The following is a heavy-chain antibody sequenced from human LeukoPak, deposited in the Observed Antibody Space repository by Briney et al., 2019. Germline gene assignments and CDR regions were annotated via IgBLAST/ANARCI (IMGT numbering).Heavy chain of an antibody. V-gene: IGHV3-21*01. CDR1: GFTFSSYS. D-gene: IGHD1-1*01. CDR3: ARAPTNWNDAFDI. Sequence: GGSLRLSCAASGFTFSSYSMNWVRQAPGKGLEWVSSISSSSSYIYYADSVKGRFTISRDNAKNSLYLQMNSLRAEDTAVYYSARAPTNWNDAFDIWGQGTMVTVSS. J-gene: IGHJ3*02. CDR2: ISSSSSYI.